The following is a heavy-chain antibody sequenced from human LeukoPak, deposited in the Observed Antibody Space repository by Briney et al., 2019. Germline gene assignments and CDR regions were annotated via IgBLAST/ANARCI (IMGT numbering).Heavy chain of an antibody. J-gene: IGHJ4*02. V-gene: IGHV3-48*02. CDR1: GFTFSSYG. CDR3: ARRYYWNYDY. D-gene: IGHD1-7*01. Sequence: GGSLRLSCAASGFTFSSYGMHWVRQAPGKGLEWVSYISSSSSTMYYADSVKGRFTISRDNAKNSLYLQMNSLRDEDTAVYYCARRYYWNYDYWGQGTLVTVSS. CDR2: ISSSSSTM.